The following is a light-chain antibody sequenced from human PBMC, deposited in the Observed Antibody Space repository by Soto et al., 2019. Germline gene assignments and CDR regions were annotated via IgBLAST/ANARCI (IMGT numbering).Light chain of an antibody. V-gene: IGKV1-33*01. CDR2: DAS. J-gene: IGKJ2*01. Sequence: DIQMTQSPSSLSASVGDRVTITCQARQDISNYLNWYQQKPGKAPKLLIYDASNLETGVPSRFSGSGSGTDFTFTISSLQTEDIATYYCQPYDNLPPYTFGQGTKLEIK. CDR3: QPYDNLPPYT. CDR1: QDISNY.